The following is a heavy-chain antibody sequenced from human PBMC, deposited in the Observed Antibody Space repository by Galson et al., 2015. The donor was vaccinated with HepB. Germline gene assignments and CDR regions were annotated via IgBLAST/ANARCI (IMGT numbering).Heavy chain of an antibody. Sequence: SVKVSCKVSGYTFTSYAIGWVRQAPGQGLEWMGWISVYSGNTDYAQKLRDRVTMTADTFTGTAYMEVRSLSSDDTAVYYCARGGDYDLLTGYLYFDSWGQGSLVTVSS. CDR2: ISVYSGNT. CDR1: GYTFTSYA. J-gene: IGHJ4*02. D-gene: IGHD3-9*01. CDR3: ARGGDYDLLTGYLYFDS. V-gene: IGHV1-18*04.